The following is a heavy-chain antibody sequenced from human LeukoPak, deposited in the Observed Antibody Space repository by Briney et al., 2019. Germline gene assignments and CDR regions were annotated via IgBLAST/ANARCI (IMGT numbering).Heavy chain of an antibody. V-gene: IGHV3-23*01. CDR1: GFTFSSFA. D-gene: IGHD4-11*01. CDR2: VTVSGDIS. Sequence: GGSLRLSCAASGFTFSSFAMSWVRQAPEKGLEWVSAVTVSGDISYYADSVKGRFTISRDNSKNTLYLQMNSLRAEDTALYYCAKRSRTVTTIDSWGRGTLVTVSS. CDR3: AKRSRTVTTIDS. J-gene: IGHJ4*02.